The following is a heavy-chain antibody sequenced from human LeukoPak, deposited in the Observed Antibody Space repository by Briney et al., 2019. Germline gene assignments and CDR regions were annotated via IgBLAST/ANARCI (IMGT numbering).Heavy chain of an antibody. CDR3: AKGLSYSKYYDFWSGSGTFDY. D-gene: IGHD3-3*01. J-gene: IGHJ4*02. V-gene: IGHV3-23*01. CDR2: ISGSGGST. Sequence: GGSLRLSCAASGFTFSSYAMSWVRQAPGKGLEWVSAISGSGGSTYYADSVKGWFTISRDNSKNTLYLQMNSLRAEDTAVYYCAKGLSYSKYYDFWSGSGTFDYWGQGTLVTVPS. CDR1: GFTFSSYA.